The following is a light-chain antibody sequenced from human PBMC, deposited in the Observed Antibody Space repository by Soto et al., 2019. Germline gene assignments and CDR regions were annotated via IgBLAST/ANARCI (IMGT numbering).Light chain of an antibody. CDR1: QDIRND. V-gene: IGKV1-6*01. J-gene: IGKJ1*01. Sequence: IQMSQSPSSLSASVVDRITITCRASQDIRNDLGWFQQKPGKAPKLLINTASTLQSGVSSRFSGSGSGTDFTLTISSLQPEDFATYYCLQDYIYPCTFGQGTKVDIK. CDR2: TAS. CDR3: LQDYIYPCT.